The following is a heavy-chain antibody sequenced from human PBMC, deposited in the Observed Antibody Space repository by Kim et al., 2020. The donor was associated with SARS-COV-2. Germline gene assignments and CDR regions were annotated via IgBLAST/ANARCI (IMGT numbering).Heavy chain of an antibody. CDR1: GGTFSSYA. Sequence: SVKVSCKASGGTFSSYAISWVRQAPGQGLEWMGGIIPIFGTANYAQKFQGRVTITADESTSTAYMELSSLRSEDTAVYYCASPSYSNYGYYGMDVWGQGTTVTVSS. V-gene: IGHV1-69*13. CDR3: ASPSYSNYGYYGMDV. CDR2: IIPIFGTA. D-gene: IGHD4-4*01. J-gene: IGHJ6*02.